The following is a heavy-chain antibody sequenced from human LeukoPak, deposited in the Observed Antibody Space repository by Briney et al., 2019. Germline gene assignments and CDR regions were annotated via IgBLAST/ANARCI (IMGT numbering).Heavy chain of an antibody. D-gene: IGHD5-12*01. J-gene: IGHJ4*02. CDR3: ARARAYSGYDLVMDY. Sequence: GSLRLSCAASGFTMHDYGMTWVRQAPGKGLEWVSGINWNGGSTGHADSVKGRFTISRDNAKNSLYLQMNSLRAEDTALYYCARARAYSGYDLVMDYWGQGTLVTVSS. CDR2: INWNGGST. V-gene: IGHV3-20*04. CDR1: GFTMHDYG.